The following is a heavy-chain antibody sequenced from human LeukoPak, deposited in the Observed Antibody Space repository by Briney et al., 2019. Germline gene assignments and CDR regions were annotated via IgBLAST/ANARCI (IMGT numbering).Heavy chain of an antibody. CDR3: ARQKQSHGNFDY. CDR2: LGIAGDT. V-gene: IGHV3-13*01. J-gene: IGHJ4*02. D-gene: IGHD1-26*01. Sequence: GGSLRLSCAASGFTVSSYAMHWVRQPIGKGLEWVSALGIAGDTFYPGSVKGRFTISRENAKNSLYLQMNSLRAEDTAMYYCARQKQSHGNFDYWGQGTLVTVST. CDR1: GFTVSSYA.